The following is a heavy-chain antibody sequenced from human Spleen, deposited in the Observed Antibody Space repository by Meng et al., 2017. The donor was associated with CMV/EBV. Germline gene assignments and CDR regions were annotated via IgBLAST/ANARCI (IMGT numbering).Heavy chain of an antibody. CDR3: ARQFSSGWYAEY. CDR2: ISHAGGT. V-gene: IGHV4-34*01. CDR1: GWSLSGCH. J-gene: IGHJ4*02. Sequence: CVVNGWSLSGCHWGWIRHSPGVGLEWIGEISHAGGTKYNPALKSRVTMSVNTSQNQFSLKVKSVTAADTAVYYCARQFSSGWYAEYWGPGTLVTVSS. D-gene: IGHD6-19*01.